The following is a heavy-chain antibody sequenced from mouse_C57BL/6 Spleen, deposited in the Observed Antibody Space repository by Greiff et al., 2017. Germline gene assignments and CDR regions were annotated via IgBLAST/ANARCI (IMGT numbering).Heavy chain of an antibody. CDR3: ARPDGYSAWFAY. J-gene: IGHJ3*01. D-gene: IGHD2-3*01. V-gene: IGHV1-53*01. Sequence: QVQLQQPGPELVKPGASVKLSCKASGYTFTSYWMHWVKQRPGQGLEWIGNINPSNGGTNYNEKFKSKATLTVDKSSSTAYMQLSSLTSEDSAVYYCARPDGYSAWFAYWGQGTLVTVSA. CDR1: GYTFTSYW. CDR2: INPSNGGT.